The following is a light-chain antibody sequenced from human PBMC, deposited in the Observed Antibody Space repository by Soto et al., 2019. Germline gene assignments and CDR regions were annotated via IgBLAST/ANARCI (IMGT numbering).Light chain of an antibody. CDR2: GAS. V-gene: IGKV3-20*01. CDR3: QQYGSSPWT. CDR1: QSVSSSC. J-gene: IGKJ1*01. Sequence: EIVLTQSPGTLSLSPGERATLSCRASQSVSSSCLAWYQQKPGQAPRLPIYGASSRATGIPDRFSGSGSGTDFTLTISRLEPEDFAVYYCQQYGSSPWTFGQGTKVDIK.